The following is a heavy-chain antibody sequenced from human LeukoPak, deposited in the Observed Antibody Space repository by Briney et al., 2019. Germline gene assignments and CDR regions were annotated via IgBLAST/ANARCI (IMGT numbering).Heavy chain of an antibody. J-gene: IGHJ4*02. D-gene: IGHD2-15*01. CDR2: IIPIFGTA. Sequence: ASVKVSCKASGGTFSSYAISWVRQAPGQGLECMRGIIPIFGTANYAQKFQGRVTITTDESTSTAYMELSSLRSEDTAVYYCARVGTLGYCSGGSCYSGSFDYWGQGTLVTVSS. CDR1: GGTFSSYA. V-gene: IGHV1-69*05. CDR3: ARVGTLGYCSGGSCYSGSFDY.